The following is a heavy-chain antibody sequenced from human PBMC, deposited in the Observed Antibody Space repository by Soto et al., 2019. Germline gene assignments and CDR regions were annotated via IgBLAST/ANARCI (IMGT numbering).Heavy chain of an antibody. CDR2: IIPIFGTA. V-gene: IGHV1-69*01. CDR3: ARVEGSYYDSSGYYYWGEVDWYFDL. CDR1: GGTFSSYA. D-gene: IGHD3-22*01. Sequence: QVQLVQSGAEVKKPGSSVKVSCKASGGTFSSYAISWVRQAPGQGLEWMGGIIPIFGTANYAQKFQGRVTITADESTSTVYMELSSLRSEDTGVYYCARVEGSYYDSSGYYYWGEVDWYFDLWGRGTLVTVSS. J-gene: IGHJ2*01.